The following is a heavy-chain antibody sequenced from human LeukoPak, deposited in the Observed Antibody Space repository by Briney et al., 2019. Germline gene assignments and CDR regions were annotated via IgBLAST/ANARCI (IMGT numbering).Heavy chain of an antibody. J-gene: IGHJ6*04. CDR3: AREGEDVVVTAIPYYYYYYGMDV. D-gene: IGHD2-21*02. Sequence: SGRSLRLSCAASGFTFSSYGMHWVRQAPGKGLEWVAVIWYDGSNKYYADSVKGRFTISRDNSKNTLYLQMNSLGAEDTAVYYCAREGEDVVVTAIPYYYYYYGMDVWGKGTTVTVSS. V-gene: IGHV3-33*01. CDR2: IWYDGSNK. CDR1: GFTFSSYG.